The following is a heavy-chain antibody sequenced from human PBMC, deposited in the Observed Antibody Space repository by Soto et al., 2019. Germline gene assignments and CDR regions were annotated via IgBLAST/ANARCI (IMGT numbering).Heavy chain of an antibody. CDR3: ARDGPPMDY. J-gene: IGHJ4*02. V-gene: IGHV1-18*01. CDR1: GYTFTSYY. CDR2: ISAYNGNT. Sequence: QVQLVQSGAEVKKPGASVKVSCKASGYTFTSYYISWVRQAPGQGLEWMGRISAYNGNTHYAQKVQGRVTMTTDTSMSTVYMDLRSLRSDDTAVYYCARDGPPMDYWGQGTLVTVSS. D-gene: IGHD2-2*01.